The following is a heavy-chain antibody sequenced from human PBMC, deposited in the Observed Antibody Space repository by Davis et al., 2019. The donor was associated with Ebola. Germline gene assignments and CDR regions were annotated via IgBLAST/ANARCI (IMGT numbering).Heavy chain of an antibody. CDR1: GFTFSRYS. D-gene: IGHD3-3*01. J-gene: IGHJ4*02. V-gene: IGHV3-21*01. CDR3: ARAPLGHYDFWSGYYKGGYFDY. Sequence: PGGSLRLFCAASGFTFSRYSMNWVRQAPGKGLEWVSSISSRSSYIYYADSVKGRFTISRDNAKNSLYLQMNSLRAEDTAVYYCARAPLGHYDFWSGYYKGGYFDYWGQGTLVTVSS. CDR2: ISSRSSYI.